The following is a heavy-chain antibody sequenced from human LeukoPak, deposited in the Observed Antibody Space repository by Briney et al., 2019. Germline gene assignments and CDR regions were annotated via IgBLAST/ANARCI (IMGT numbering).Heavy chain of an antibody. D-gene: IGHD6-19*01. CDR2: ISGSGGIT. J-gene: IGHJ4*02. V-gene: IGHV3-23*01. CDR1: GFTFSSYA. CDR3: AKDQDSSGWYLRYFFDY. Sequence: PGGSLRLSCAASGFTFSSYAMTWVRRAPGKGLEWVSAISGSGGITYYADSVKGRFTISRDNSKNTLYLQMNSLRAEDTAVYYCAKDQDSSGWYLRYFFDYWGQGTLVTVSS.